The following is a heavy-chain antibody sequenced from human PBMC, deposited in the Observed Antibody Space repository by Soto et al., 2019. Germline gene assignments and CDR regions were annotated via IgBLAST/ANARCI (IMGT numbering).Heavy chain of an antibody. D-gene: IGHD3-3*01. CDR2: IYYSGST. Sequence: SETLSLTCTVSGGSISSYYWSWIRQPPGKGLEWIGYIYYSGSTNYNPSLKSRVTISVDKSKNQFSLKLSSVTAADTAVYYCARVTPEPNLRFLEWLFEPYDFDYWGQGTLVTVSS. CDR1: GGSISSYY. V-gene: IGHV4-59*12. J-gene: IGHJ4*02. CDR3: ARVTPEPNLRFLEWLFEPYDFDY.